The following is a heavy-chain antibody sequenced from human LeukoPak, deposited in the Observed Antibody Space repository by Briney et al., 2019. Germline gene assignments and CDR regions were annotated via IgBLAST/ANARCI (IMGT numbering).Heavy chain of an antibody. V-gene: IGHV3-23*01. CDR3: GKDPNGDYVGAFDF. Sequence: GGSLRLSCAASGFTFSSYEMNWVRQAPGKGLEWISAIRGTGGTTYYADSVKGRCTISRDNSRNTVYLQMNSLRAEDTALYFCGKDPNGDYVGAFDFWGPGTMVTVSS. CDR2: IRGTGGTT. J-gene: IGHJ3*01. D-gene: IGHD4-17*01. CDR1: GFTFSSYE.